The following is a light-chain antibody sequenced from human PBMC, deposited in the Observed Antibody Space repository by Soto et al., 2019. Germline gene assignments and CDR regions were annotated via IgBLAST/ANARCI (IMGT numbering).Light chain of an antibody. CDR1: TSNIGKNA. CDR3: AAWDDILNGWV. Sequence: QSVLTQPPSVSEAPRQRVTISCSGSTSNIGKNAVNWYQQLPGKVPTVLIYFDDVLPSGVSDRFSGSKSGTSASLAISGLQSEEEADYYCAAWDDILNGWVFGGGTKLTVL. V-gene: IGLV1-36*01. CDR2: FDD. J-gene: IGLJ3*02.